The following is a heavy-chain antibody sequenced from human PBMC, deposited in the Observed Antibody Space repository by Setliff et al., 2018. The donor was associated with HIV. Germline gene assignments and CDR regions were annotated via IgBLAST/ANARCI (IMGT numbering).Heavy chain of an antibody. CDR2: IRCDGSNE. Sequence: PGGSLRLSCAASGFTFSSYGMHWVRQAPGKGLEWVAFIRCDGSNEYYADSVKGRFTISRDNAKNSLYLQMNSLRAEDTAVYYCARDPRASYLSYYYYHYLDVWGKGTTVTVSS. V-gene: IGHV3-30*02. CDR1: GFTFSSYG. CDR3: ARDPRASYLSYYYYHYLDV. D-gene: IGHD3-16*02. J-gene: IGHJ6*03.